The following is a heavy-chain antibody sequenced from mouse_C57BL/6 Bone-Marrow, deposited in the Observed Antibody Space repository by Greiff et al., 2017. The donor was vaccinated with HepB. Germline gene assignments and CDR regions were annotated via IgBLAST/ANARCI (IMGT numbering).Heavy chain of an antibody. V-gene: IGHV5-9*01. Sequence: EVKVVESGGGLVKPGGSLKLSCAASGFTFSSYTMSWVRQTPEKRLEWVATISGGGGNTYYPDSVKGRFTISRDNAKNTLYLQMSSLRSEDTALYYCARHGNYYGSWFAYWGQGTLVTVSA. CDR3: ARHGNYYGSWFAY. D-gene: IGHD1-1*01. CDR2: ISGGGGNT. CDR1: GFTFSSYT. J-gene: IGHJ3*01.